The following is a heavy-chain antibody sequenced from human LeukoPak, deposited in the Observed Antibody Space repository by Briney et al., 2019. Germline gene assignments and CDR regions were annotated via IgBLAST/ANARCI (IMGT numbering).Heavy chain of an antibody. Sequence: SETLSLTCTVSSGSISTSNYYWGWVLQPPGKALEWIGNIFYSGSTYYSPSLKSQVTISLDTSRNQFSLKLSSVTAADTAVYYCARGIMTTVTTKRVGYYFDYWGQGTLVTVSS. CDR3: ARGIMTTVTTKRVGYYFDY. J-gene: IGHJ4*02. CDR2: IFYSGST. D-gene: IGHD4-17*01. CDR1: SGSISTSNYY. V-gene: IGHV4-39*07.